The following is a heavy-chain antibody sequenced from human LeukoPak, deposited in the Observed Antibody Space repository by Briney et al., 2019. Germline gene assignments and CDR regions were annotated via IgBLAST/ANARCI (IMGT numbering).Heavy chain of an antibody. J-gene: IGHJ4*02. CDR1: GFTFSRYW. V-gene: IGHV3-74*01. Sequence: GGSLRLSCAASGFTFSRYWMHWVRQAPGKGLVWVARTSSDGSSTVYADSVKGRFTISRDNAKKTLYLQMNSLRAEDTAIYYCARDSDAGFDYWGQGTLVTVSS. CDR2: TSSDGSST. CDR3: ARDSDAGFDY.